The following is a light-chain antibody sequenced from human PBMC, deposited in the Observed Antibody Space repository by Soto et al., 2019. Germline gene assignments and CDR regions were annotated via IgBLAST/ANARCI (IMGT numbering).Light chain of an antibody. J-gene: IGKJ1*01. CDR3: QHYGNSPT. V-gene: IGKV3-20*01. Sequence: EIVLTQSPATLSVSPGDRATLSCRASESVSSNVAWYQQKPGQAPRLLIYGASRRATGIPDRFSGSGSGTDFTLSISRLEPEDFAVYWCQHYGNSPTFGQGTKVDIK. CDR1: ESVSSN. CDR2: GAS.